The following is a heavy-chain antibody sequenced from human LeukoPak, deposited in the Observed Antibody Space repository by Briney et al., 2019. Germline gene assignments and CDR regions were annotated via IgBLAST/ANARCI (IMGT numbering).Heavy chain of an antibody. CDR3: ASRTNYYDSSGRDYYYYMDV. J-gene: IGHJ6*03. CDR2: IYTSGST. CDR1: GGSISSGSYY. V-gene: IGHV4-61*02. Sequence: SQTLSLTRTVSGGSISSGSYYWSWIRQPAGKGLEWIGRIYTSGSTNYNPSLKSRVTISVDTSKNQFSLKLSSVTAADTAVYYCASRTNYYDSSGRDYYYYMDVWGKGTTVTVSS. D-gene: IGHD3-22*01.